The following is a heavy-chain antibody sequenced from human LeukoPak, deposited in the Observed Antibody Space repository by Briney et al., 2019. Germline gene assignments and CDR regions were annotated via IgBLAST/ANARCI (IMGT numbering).Heavy chain of an antibody. CDR3: ARDNYDSSGYYFD. CDR1: GFTFSSYE. CDR2: ISSSGSTT. V-gene: IGHV3-48*03. Sequence: AGGSLRLSCAVSGFTFSSYEMNWVRQAPGKGLEWVSYISSSGSTTHYADSVKGRFTISRDNAKKSLYLQMNSLRAEDTAVYYCARDNYDSSGYYFDWGQGTLVTVSS. D-gene: IGHD3-22*01. J-gene: IGHJ4*02.